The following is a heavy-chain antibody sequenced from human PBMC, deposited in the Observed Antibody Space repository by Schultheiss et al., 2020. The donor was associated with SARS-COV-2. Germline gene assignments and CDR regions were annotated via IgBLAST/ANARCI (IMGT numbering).Heavy chain of an antibody. V-gene: IGHV3-23*01. CDR3: AKDYYDSSGPFDY. D-gene: IGHD3-22*01. J-gene: IGHJ4*02. CDR2: VSGSGGST. Sequence: GESLKISCAASGFTFSSYEMNWVRQAPGRGLEWVSAVSGSGGSTYYADSVKGRFTISRDNSKNTLYLQMNSLRAEDTAVYYCAKDYYDSSGPFDYWGQGTLVTVSS. CDR1: GFTFSSYE.